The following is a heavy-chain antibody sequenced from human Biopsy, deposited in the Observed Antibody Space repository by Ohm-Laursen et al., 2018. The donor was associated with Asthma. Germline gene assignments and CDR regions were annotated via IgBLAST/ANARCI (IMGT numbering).Heavy chain of an antibody. CDR1: GGSFSGSY. CDR3: ARAGQCSSTSCYNPGWFDP. Sequence: GTLSLTCVVYGGSFSGSYWSWIRPPPGKGLEWIGEINHSGSTNYNPSLKSRVTISVDTSKNQFSLKLSSVTAADTAVYYCARAGQCSSTSCYNPGWFDPWDQGTLVTVSS. D-gene: IGHD2-2*01. J-gene: IGHJ5*02. CDR2: INHSGST. V-gene: IGHV4-34*01.